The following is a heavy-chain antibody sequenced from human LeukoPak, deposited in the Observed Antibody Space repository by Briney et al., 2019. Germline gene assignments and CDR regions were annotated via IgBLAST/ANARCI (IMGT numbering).Heavy chain of an antibody. J-gene: IGHJ4*02. Sequence: GGSLRLSCAASGFTFSSYVMHWVRPVPGQGLVWVSRISHDGNVIAYADSVKGRFTISRDNAKNTLYLQMNSLRDEDTAVYYCARDRDWLISDWGQGTLVTVSS. CDR3: ARDRDWLISD. D-gene: IGHD3-9*01. CDR2: ISHDGNVI. V-gene: IGHV3-74*01. CDR1: GFTFSSYV.